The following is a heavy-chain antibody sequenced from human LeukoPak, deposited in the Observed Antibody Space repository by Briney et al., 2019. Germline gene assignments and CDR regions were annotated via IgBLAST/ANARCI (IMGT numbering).Heavy chain of an antibody. CDR2: IYSGGST. V-gene: IGHV3-53*01. CDR1: GFTLSSNY. CDR3: ARGSSSWYYFGY. D-gene: IGHD6-13*01. Sequence: GGSLRLSCAASGFTLSSNYMSWVRQAPGKGREWVSVIYSGGSTYYSDSVRGRFTISRDNSTTPLYLQMNSLRAEDTAVYYCARGSSSWYYFGYWGQGTLVTVSS. J-gene: IGHJ4*02.